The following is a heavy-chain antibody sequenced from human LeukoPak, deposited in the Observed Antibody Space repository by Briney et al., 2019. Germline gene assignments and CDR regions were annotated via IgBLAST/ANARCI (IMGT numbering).Heavy chain of an antibody. J-gene: IGHJ5*02. CDR1: GYTFTSYG. CDR2: ISAYNGNT. Sequence: GASVKVSCKASGYTFTSYGISWVRQAPGQGLEWMGWISAYNGNTNYAQKLQGRVTMTTDTSTSTAYMELRSLRSDDTAVYYCARVASLYSSSSSSPWFDPWGQGTLVTVSS. V-gene: IGHV1-18*01. CDR3: ARVASLYSSSSSSPWFDP. D-gene: IGHD6-6*01.